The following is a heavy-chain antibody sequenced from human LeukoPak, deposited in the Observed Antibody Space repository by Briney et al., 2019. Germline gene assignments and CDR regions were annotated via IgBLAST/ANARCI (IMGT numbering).Heavy chain of an antibody. CDR3: ARDTRYGDSDY. CDR1: GFSFSRYW. V-gene: IGHV3-7*05. J-gene: IGHJ4*02. Sequence: GGSLRLSCAASGFSFSRYWMTWVRQAPGKGLEWVANIKEDGSEKNHVDSLKDRFTISRDNAKNSVFLQMNSLRAEDTAIYYCARDTRYGDSDYWGQGTLVTVSS. CDR2: IKEDGSEK. D-gene: IGHD4-17*01.